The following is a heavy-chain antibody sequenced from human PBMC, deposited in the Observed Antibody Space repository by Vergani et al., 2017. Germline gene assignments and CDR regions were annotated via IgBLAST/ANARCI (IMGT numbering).Heavy chain of an antibody. J-gene: IGHJ4*02. V-gene: IGHV4-30-2*01. Sequence: QLQLQESGSGLVKPSQTLSLTCAVSGGSISSGGYSWSWIRQPPGKGLEWIGYIYHSGSTYYNPSLKSRVTISVDMSKNQFSLKLSSVTAADTAVYYCARPQRGIVGATAVDYWGQGTLVTVSS. CDR2: IYHSGST. D-gene: IGHD1-26*01. CDR1: GGSISSGGYS. CDR3: ARPQRGIVGATAVDY.